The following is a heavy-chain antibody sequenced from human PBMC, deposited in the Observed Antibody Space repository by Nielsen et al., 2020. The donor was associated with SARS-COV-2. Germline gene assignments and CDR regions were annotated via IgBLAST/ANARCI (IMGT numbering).Heavy chain of an antibody. CDR1: GFTFSDYY. CDR2: ISSSSSYT. CDR3: AKDVRSGGYFDY. J-gene: IGHJ4*02. D-gene: IGHD1-1*01. Sequence: GESLKISCAASGFTFSDYYMSWIRQAPGKGLEWVSYISSSSSYTNYADSVKGRFTISRDNAKNSLYLQMNSLRAEDTAAYYCAKDVRSGGYFDYWGQGTLVTVSS. V-gene: IGHV3-11*05.